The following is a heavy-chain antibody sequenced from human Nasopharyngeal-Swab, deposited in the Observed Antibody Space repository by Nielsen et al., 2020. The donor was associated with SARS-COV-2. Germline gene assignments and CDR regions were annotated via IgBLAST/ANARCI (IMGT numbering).Heavy chain of an antibody. CDR1: AFTFSSYW. J-gene: IGHJ6*02. CDR3: ARDTPLYQSYGMDV. D-gene: IGHD2-2*02. V-gene: IGHV3-7*01. Sequence: GESLKISCAASAFTFSSYWMSWVRQAPGKGLEWVANIKQDGSEKYYVDSVKGRFTISRDNAKNSLYLQMNSLRAEDTAVYYCARDTPLYQSYGMDVWGQGTTVIVSS. CDR2: IKQDGSEK.